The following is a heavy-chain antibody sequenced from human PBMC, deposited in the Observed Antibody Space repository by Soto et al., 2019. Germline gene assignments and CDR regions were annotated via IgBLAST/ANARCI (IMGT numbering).Heavy chain of an antibody. Sequence: EVQLLESGGGLAQPGVSLRLSCAASGFTFDDYSMTWVRQAPGRGLEWVSTITSSGDRTYYAYSVKGRFTISRGNSKNTHYRQGNSLRADNTAVYYCARWGSGGRELHYWGQGILVIVSS. D-gene: IGHD6-19*01. CDR1: GFTFDDYS. CDR2: ITSSGDRT. V-gene: IGHV3-23*01. CDR3: ARWGSGGRELHY. J-gene: IGHJ4*02.